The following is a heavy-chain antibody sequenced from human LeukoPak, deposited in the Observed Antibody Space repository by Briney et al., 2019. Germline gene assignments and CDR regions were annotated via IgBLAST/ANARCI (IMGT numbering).Heavy chain of an antibody. CDR1: GYSFTSYW. Sequence: GESLKISCKGSGYSFTSYWIGWVRQMPGKGLEWMGIIYPGDSDTRYSSSFQGQVTISADKSISTAYLQWSSLKASDTAMYYCARSHGSSSESNWFDPWGQGTLVTVSS. J-gene: IGHJ5*02. V-gene: IGHV5-51*01. CDR3: ARSHGSSSESNWFDP. D-gene: IGHD6-13*01. CDR2: IYPGDSDT.